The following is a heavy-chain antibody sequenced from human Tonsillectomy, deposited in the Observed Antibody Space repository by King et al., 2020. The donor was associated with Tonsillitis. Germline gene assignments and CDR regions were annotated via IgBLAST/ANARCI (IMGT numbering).Heavy chain of an antibody. J-gene: IGHJ6*02. Sequence: VQLVESGGGLVQPGGSLTLSCAASGFTFSGAAIHWVRQASGKGLEWVGLIRSKANSYATVYAGSVNGRFTVSRDDSKKTAYLQVNSLKTEDTAVYYCTRGGDYDSGYYYGMDVWGQGTTVTVSS. V-gene: IGHV3-73*02. D-gene: IGHD4-17*01. CDR1: GFTFSGAA. CDR3: TRGGDYDSGYYYGMDV. CDR2: IRSKANSYAT.